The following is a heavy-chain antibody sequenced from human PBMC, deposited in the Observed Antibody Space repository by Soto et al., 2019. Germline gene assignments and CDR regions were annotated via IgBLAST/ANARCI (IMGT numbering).Heavy chain of an antibody. CDR1: GFTFSNSA. CDR2: IRSSGGHT. D-gene: IGHD2-21*02. V-gene: IGHV3-23*01. Sequence: GGSLRLSCVASGFTFSNSAMSWVRHVPGKGLEWAAGIRSSGGHTNYADSVKGRFTISRDNSKDTLYLQMNSLRAEDTALYYCAKVQEFCGFNCYIVDSWGQGVLVTVSS. J-gene: IGHJ4*02. CDR3: AKVQEFCGFNCYIVDS.